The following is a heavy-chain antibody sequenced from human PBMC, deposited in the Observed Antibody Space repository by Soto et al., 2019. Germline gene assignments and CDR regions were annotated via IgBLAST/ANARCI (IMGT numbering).Heavy chain of an antibody. D-gene: IGHD3-10*01. Sequence: SETLSLTCSVSGGSINSATYYWSWVRQRPGKGLEWIGHIFYSGSAYYNASLKTRLAISVDTSKNQFSLKLSSVTAADTAVYYCARVLHPSCGSGSYLVTPRGWFDPWGQGTLVTVPS. CDR3: ARVLHPSCGSGSYLVTPRGWFDP. J-gene: IGHJ5*02. CDR1: GGSINSATYY. V-gene: IGHV4-31*03. CDR2: IFYSGSA.